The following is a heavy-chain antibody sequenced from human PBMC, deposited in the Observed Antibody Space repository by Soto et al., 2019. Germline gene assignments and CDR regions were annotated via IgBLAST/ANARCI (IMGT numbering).Heavy chain of an antibody. CDR3: AKDAALGSSWLPYYYYGMDV. J-gene: IGHJ6*02. D-gene: IGHD6-13*01. CDR1: GFTFSSYA. V-gene: IGHV3-23*01. CDR2: ISSSGGST. Sequence: GGSLRLSCAASGFTFSSYAMSWVRQAPGKGLEWVSAISSSGGSTYYADSVKGRFTISRDNSKNTLYLQMNSLRAEDTAVYYCAKDAALGSSWLPYYYYGMDVWGQGTTVTVSS.